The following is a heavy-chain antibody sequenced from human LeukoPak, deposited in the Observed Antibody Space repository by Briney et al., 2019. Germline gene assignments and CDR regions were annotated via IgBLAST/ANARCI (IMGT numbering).Heavy chain of an antibody. V-gene: IGHV3-7*04. D-gene: IGHD5-24*01. Sequence: GGSLRLSCVASGFPFSSYWMTWVRQAPGKGLEWVANIKQDGSKKSYVDSVKGRFTISRDNAKNSLYLQMNSLGAEDTAIYYCTRVGYIDEGIDYWGQGTLVTVSS. CDR2: IKQDGSKK. CDR1: GFPFSSYW. CDR3: TRVGYIDEGIDY. J-gene: IGHJ4*02.